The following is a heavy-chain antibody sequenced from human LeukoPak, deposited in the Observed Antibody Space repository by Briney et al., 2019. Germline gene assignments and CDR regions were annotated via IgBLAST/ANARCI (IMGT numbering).Heavy chain of an antibody. D-gene: IGHD2-2*01. V-gene: IGHV3-23*05. CDR3: ARDPSTLLPTDDS. Sequence: PGGSLRISCAASGFTFSSYEMNWVRQAPGKGLEGVSTIHPSGINTHHADSVKGRFTISRDNSKNTLYLQMNSLRVEDTAIYYCARDPSTLLPTDDSWGQGTLVAVSS. CDR1: GFTFSSYE. CDR2: IHPSGINT. J-gene: IGHJ4*02.